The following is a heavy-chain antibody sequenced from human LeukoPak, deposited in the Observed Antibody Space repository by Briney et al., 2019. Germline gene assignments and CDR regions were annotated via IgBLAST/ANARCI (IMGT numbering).Heavy chain of an antibody. CDR1: GGSFSGYY. D-gene: IGHD2-15*01. CDR2: INHSGST. Sequence: PSETLSLTCAVYGGSFSGYYWSWIRQPPGKGLECIGEINHSGSTNYNPSLKSRVTISVDTSKNQFSLKLSSVTAADTALYYCARVLNVVVVATTPESCWFDPWGQGTLVTVSS. V-gene: IGHV4-34*01. J-gene: IGHJ5*02. CDR3: ARVLNVVVVATTPESCWFDP.